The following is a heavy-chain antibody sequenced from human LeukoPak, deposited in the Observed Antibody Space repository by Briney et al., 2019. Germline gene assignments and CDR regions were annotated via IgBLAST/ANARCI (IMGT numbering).Heavy chain of an antibody. V-gene: IGHV4-39*07. CDR3: ARWLRQVGAFDI. CDR2: IYYSGST. CDR1: GGSISSSSYY. D-gene: IGHD5-18*01. J-gene: IGHJ3*02. Sequence: SETLSLTCTVSGGSISSSSYYWGWIRQPPGKGLEWIGSIYYSGSTYYNPSLKSRVTISVDTSKNQFSLKLSSVTAADTAVYYCARWLRQVGAFDIWGQGTMVTVSS.